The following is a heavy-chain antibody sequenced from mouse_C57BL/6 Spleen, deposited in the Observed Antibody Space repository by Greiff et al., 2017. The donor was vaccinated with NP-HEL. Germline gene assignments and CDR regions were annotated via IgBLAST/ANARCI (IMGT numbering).Heavy chain of an antibody. CDR2: IYPGDGDT. D-gene: IGHD1-1*01. V-gene: IGHV1-82*01. CDR3: ARTTPGGAMDY. CDR1: GYAFSSSW. J-gene: IGHJ4*01. Sequence: VQRVESGPELVKPGASVKISCKASGYAFSSSWMNWVKQRPGKGLEWIGRIYPGDGDTNYNGKFKGKATLTADKSSSTAYMQLSSLTSEDSAVYFCARTTPGGAMDYWGQGTSVTVSS.